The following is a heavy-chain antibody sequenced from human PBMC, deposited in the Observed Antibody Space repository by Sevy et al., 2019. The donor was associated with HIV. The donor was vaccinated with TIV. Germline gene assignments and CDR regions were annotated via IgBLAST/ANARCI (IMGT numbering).Heavy chain of an antibody. CDR2: ISYDGSNK. V-gene: IGHV3-30-3*01. D-gene: IGHD6-19*01. Sequence: GGSLRLSCAASGFTFSSYAMHWVRQAPGKGLEWVAVISYDGSNKYYADSVKGRFTISRDNSKNTLYLQMNSLRAEDTAVYYCARDREGWLVGYYYYGMDVWGQGTTVTVSS. J-gene: IGHJ6*02. CDR1: GFTFSSYA. CDR3: ARDREGWLVGYYYYGMDV.